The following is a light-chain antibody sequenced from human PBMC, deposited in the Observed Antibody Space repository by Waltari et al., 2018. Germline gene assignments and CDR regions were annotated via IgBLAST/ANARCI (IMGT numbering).Light chain of an antibody. Sequence: DIVMSQSPDPLAVSRGQRAPIHCRPSQSIMYSSNNKNFLAWYQQKPGQSPKLLIYWASTRQSGVPDRFTGSWSGTDFTLTITSVQPEDVAIYYCQQYFITPFTFGPGTKVEIK. V-gene: IGKV4-1*01. J-gene: IGKJ3*01. CDR3: QQYFITPFT. CDR2: WAS. CDR1: QSIMYSSNNKNF.